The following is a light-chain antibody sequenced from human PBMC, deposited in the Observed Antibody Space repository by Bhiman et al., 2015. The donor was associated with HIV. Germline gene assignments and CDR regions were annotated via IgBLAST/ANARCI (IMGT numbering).Light chain of an antibody. CDR3: SSFTSSRTLL. J-gene: IGLJ2*01. V-gene: IGLV2-14*03. Sequence: QSALTQPASVSGSPGQSITISCTGTTSDVGGYNYVSWYQQHPGKGPKLMIYDVSNRPSGVSNRFSGSKSGNTASLTISGLQAEDEADYHCSSFTSSRTLLFGGGTKLTVL. CDR1: TSDVGGYNY. CDR2: DVS.